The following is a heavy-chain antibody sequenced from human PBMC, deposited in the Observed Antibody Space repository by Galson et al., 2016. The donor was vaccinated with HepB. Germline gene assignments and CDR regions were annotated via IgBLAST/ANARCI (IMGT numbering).Heavy chain of an antibody. CDR3: VRDINWGKRGLPDSLGDY. V-gene: IGHV1-18*04. CDR1: GYTFTRYG. D-gene: IGHD7-27*01. J-gene: IGHJ4*02. Sequence: SVKVSCKAYGYTFTRYGISWVRQAPGQGLEWLGWISAYNGNTEYAQNVQGRVTMTTETYTSTAYVELWSLKSDDTAVYYCVRDINWGKRGLPDSLGDYRGQGTLVTVSS. CDR2: ISAYNGNT.